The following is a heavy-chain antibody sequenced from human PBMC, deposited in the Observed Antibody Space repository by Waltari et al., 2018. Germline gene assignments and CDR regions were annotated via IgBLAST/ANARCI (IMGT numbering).Heavy chain of an antibody. CDR3: ATYIGASIGTAAFDV. D-gene: IGHD5-12*01. J-gene: IGHJ3*01. V-gene: IGHV4-39*02. CDR2: FSSNGAT. Sequence: VTRPPGQGCEWTWAFSSNGATSSGPSSKSRFTLSRDTSKTRLSLKLGSGTAADTAVYYCATYIGASIGTAAFDVWGQGTMVTVSS.